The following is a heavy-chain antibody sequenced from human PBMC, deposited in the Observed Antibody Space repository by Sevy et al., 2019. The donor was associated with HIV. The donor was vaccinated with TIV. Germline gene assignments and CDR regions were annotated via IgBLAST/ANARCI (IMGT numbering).Heavy chain of an antibody. J-gene: IGHJ5*02. Sequence: GGSLRLSCAASGFTFDDYGMSWVRQAPGKGLEWVSGINWNGGSTGYADSVKGRFTISRDNAKNSLYLQMNSLRAEDTALYYCARVSPNTYQPLGFNWFDPWGQGTLVTVSS. CDR1: GFTFDDYG. D-gene: IGHD2-2*01. CDR2: INWNGGST. V-gene: IGHV3-20*04. CDR3: ARVSPNTYQPLGFNWFDP.